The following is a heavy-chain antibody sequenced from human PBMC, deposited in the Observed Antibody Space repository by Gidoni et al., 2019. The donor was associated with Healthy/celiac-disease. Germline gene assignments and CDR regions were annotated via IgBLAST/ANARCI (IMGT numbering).Heavy chain of an antibody. J-gene: IGHJ6*02. Sequence: QVQLVESGGGVVQPGRSLRLSCAASGFTFSSYAMHWVRQAPGKGLEWVAVISYDGSNKYYADSVKGRFTISRDNSKNTLYLQMNSLRAEDTAVYYCARSSVRFSGQAYYYDSSGFLYGMDVWGQGTTVTVSS. CDR3: ARSSVRFSGQAYYYDSSGFLYGMDV. CDR2: ISYDGSNK. CDR1: GFTFSSYA. V-gene: IGHV3-30-3*01. D-gene: IGHD3-22*01.